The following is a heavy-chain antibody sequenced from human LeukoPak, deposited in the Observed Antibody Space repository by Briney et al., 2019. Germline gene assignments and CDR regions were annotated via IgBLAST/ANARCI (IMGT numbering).Heavy chain of an antibody. CDR3: ARDWDSSSWGALDY. V-gene: IGHV1-8*01. J-gene: IGHJ4*02. CDR1: GYTFTSYD. CDR2: MNPNSGNT. Sequence: GASVKVSCKASGYTFTSYDINWVRQATGQGLEWMGWMNPNSGNTGYAQKFQGRVTMTRDTTISTAYMELSRLRSDDTAVYYCARDWDSSSWGALDYWGQGTLVTVSS. D-gene: IGHD6-13*01.